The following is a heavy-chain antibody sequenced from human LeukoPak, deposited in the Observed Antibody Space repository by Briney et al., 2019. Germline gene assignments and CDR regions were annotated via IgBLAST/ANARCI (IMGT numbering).Heavy chain of an antibody. D-gene: IGHD1-1*01. CDR3: AKDVYYNFFSLN. CDR1: GGSISTYY. CDR2: IYYTGST. J-gene: IGHJ4*02. Sequence: SETLSLTCTVSGGSISTYYWSWIRQPPGEGLEWIGYIYYTGSTNYNPSLESRVTISVDTSKSQFSLKLNSVTAADTAVYYCAKDVYYNFFSLNWGQGTLVTVSS. V-gene: IGHV4-59*12.